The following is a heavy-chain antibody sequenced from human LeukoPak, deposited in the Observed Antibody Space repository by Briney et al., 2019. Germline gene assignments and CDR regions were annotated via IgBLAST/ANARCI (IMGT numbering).Heavy chain of an antibody. Sequence: ASVKVSCKASGYTFTGYYMHWVRQAPGQGLEWMGWINPNSGGTNYAQKFQGRVTMTRDTSISTAYMELSRLRSDDTAVYYCATQLLSRNWFDPWGQGTLVTVSS. V-gene: IGHV1-2*02. J-gene: IGHJ5*02. CDR3: ATQLLSRNWFDP. CDR2: INPNSGGT. D-gene: IGHD2-2*01. CDR1: GYTFTGYY.